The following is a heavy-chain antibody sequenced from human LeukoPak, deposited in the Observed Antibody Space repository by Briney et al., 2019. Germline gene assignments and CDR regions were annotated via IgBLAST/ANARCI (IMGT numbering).Heavy chain of an antibody. CDR2: ISGDGGST. J-gene: IGHJ4*02. CDR1: GFTFDDYA. D-gene: IGHD3-3*01. CDR3: AKDRRGFYDFWSGKTPGYYFDY. V-gene: IGHV3-43*02. Sequence: GGSLRLSCAASGFTFDDYAMHWVRQAPGKGLEWVSLISGDGGSTYSADSVKGRFTISRDNSKNSLYLQMNSLRTEDTALYYCAKDRRGFYDFWSGKTPGYYFDYWGQGTLVTVSS.